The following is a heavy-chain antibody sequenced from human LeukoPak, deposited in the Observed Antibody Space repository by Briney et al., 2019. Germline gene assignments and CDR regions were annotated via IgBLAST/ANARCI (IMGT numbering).Heavy chain of an antibody. J-gene: IGHJ6*04. CDR3: ARDGTPIYSSGWVYMDV. D-gene: IGHD6-25*01. Sequence: GGSLRLSCAASGFSFSSYEMNWVRQAPGKGLEWISYISASGTLTHYADSVEGPFTISRDNAKTSLYLQMNSMRGEDTAVYYCARDGTPIYSSGWVYMDVWGKGTTVTISS. V-gene: IGHV3-48*03. CDR2: ISASGTLT. CDR1: GFSFSSYE.